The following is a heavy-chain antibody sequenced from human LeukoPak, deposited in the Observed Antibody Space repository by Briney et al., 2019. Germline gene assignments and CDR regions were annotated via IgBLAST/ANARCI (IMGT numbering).Heavy chain of an antibody. Sequence: PSETLSLTCTVSGGSISSYYWSWIRQPPGKGLEWIGYIYYSGSTNYNPSLKSRVTISVDTSKNQFSLKLSSVTAADTAVYCCARGLLGYCSGGSCLYYFDYWGQGTLVTVSS. CDR3: ARGLLGYCSGGSCLYYFDY. CDR1: GGSISSYY. CDR2: IYYSGST. J-gene: IGHJ4*02. D-gene: IGHD2-15*01. V-gene: IGHV4-59*01.